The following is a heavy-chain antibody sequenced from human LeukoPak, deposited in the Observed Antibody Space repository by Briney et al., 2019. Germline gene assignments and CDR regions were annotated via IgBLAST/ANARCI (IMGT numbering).Heavy chain of an antibody. D-gene: IGHD4-11*01. CDR2: VSYDGRNK. J-gene: IGHJ6*02. CDR1: GFRLSDHY. CDR3: AKDYGYYSSYYYGMDV. V-gene: IGHV3-30*18. Sequence: GGSLRLSCAASGFRLSDHYMHWVRQAPGKGLEWVAVVSYDGRNKYYADSVKGRFTISRDNSKNTLYMQMNSLRAEDTAVYYCAKDYGYYSSYYYGMDVWGQGTTVTVSS.